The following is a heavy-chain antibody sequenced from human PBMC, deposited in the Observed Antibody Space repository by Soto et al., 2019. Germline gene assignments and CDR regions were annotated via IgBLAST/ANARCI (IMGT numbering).Heavy chain of an antibody. J-gene: IGHJ4*02. CDR1: GDSISSGNYY. Sequence: SETLSLTCTVSGDSISSGNYYWSWIRQHPGKGLEWIGYIHHSGRPNYNPTLKIRVTMSVDTSKNQFSLNLNSVTAADTAVYYCARALYSYFDWKRERHFDSWGQGTLVTVSS. CDR3: ARALYSYFDWKRERHFDS. V-gene: IGHV4-31*03. CDR2: IHHSGRP. D-gene: IGHD3-9*01.